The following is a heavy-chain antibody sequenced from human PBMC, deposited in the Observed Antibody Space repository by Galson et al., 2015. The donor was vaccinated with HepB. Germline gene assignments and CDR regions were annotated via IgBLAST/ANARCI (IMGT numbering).Heavy chain of an antibody. Sequence: SLRLSCAASGFTFSSYAMSWVRQAPGKGLEWVSAISGSGGSTYYADSVKGRFTISRDNSKNTLYLQMNSLRAEDTAVYYCAKDNTYYDILTVSIGNASDIWGQGTMDTVSS. CDR3: AKDNTYYDILTVSIGNASDI. V-gene: IGHV3-23*01. CDR1: GFTFSSYA. D-gene: IGHD3-9*01. J-gene: IGHJ3*02. CDR2: ISGSGGST.